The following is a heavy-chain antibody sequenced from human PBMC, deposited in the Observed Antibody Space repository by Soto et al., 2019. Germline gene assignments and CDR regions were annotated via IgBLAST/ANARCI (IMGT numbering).Heavy chain of an antibody. Sequence: QVQLQESGPGLVKPSETLSLTCSVSGGSINNYYWSWIRQPPGKGLEWIGNVYYTGSTDYNPSLXSXVXXSLDTSKNQFSLKLRSVTAADTAVYYCARDTDIDYWGQGTLVIVSS. V-gene: IGHV4-59*01. CDR1: GGSINNYY. CDR3: ARDTDIDY. CDR2: VYYTGST. D-gene: IGHD4-4*01. J-gene: IGHJ4*02.